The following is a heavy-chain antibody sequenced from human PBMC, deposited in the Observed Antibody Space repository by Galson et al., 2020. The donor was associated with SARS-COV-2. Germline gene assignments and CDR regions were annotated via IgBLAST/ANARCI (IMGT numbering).Heavy chain of an antibody. Sequence: SQTLSLTCAVYGGSFSDYYWSWIRQSPEKGLEWIGEINHSGSTKSSPSLRSRVTIAVDTSKNQFSLKLTSMTAADTAVYYCARSRQDVTMIVVAITAYYHYMDVWSKGTTVTISS. D-gene: IGHD3-22*01. CDR1: GGSFSDYY. J-gene: IGHJ6*03. CDR2: INHSGST. CDR3: ARSRQDVTMIVVAITAYYHYMDV. V-gene: IGHV4-34*01.